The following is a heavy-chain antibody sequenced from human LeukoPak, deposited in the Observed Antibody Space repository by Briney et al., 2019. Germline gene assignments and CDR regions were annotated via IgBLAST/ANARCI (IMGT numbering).Heavy chain of an antibody. Sequence: QTGGSLRLSCAASGFTFSSYEMNWVRQAPGEGLVWFPRINSDGSSTTYADSVKGRLTISRDNAKNTLYLQMNSLRAEDTAVYYCARGGVYSTSAVDYWGQGTLVTVSS. V-gene: IGHV3-74*01. D-gene: IGHD6-6*01. J-gene: IGHJ4*02. CDR3: ARGGVYSTSAVDY. CDR2: INSDGSST. CDR1: GFTFSSYE.